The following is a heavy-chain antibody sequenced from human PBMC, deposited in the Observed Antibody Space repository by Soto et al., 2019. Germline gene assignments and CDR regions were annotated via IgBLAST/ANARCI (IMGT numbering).Heavy chain of an antibody. V-gene: IGHV4-61*01. CDR3: AREYDSGAGRWYFDS. CDR2: IYYSGST. D-gene: IGHD3-22*01. J-gene: IGHJ4*02. Sequence: PSETLSLTCTVSGGSVSSGSYYWSWIRQPPGKGLEWIWYIYYSGSTNYNPSLKSRVTISVDTSKNQFSLKLSSVTAADTAVYYCAREYDSGAGRWYFDSWGQGTLVTVSS. CDR1: GGSVSSGSYY.